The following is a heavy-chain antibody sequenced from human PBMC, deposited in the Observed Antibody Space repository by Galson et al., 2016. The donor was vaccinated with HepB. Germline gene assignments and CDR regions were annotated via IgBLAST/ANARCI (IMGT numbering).Heavy chain of an antibody. J-gene: IGHJ4*02. D-gene: IGHD4-17*01. Sequence: SLRLSCADSGFTFSRYSMNWVRQAPGKGLEWVSYIGTSSTARFYADSVRGRFTISRDNAKNSLYLQMNSLRKEDTAVYYCARDATVTPARFDYWGQGTLVTVSS. CDR3: ARDATVTPARFDY. V-gene: IGHV3-48*02. CDR2: IGTSSTAR. CDR1: GFTFSRYS.